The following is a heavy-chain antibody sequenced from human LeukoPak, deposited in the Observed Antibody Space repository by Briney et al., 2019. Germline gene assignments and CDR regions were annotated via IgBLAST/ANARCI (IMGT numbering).Heavy chain of an antibody. Sequence: SETLSLTCAAYGGSFSGYYWSWIRQPPGKGLEWIGEINHSGSTNYNPSLKSRVTISVDTSKNQFSLKLSSVTAADTAVYYCASAAHPITMVRGVTDYWGQGTLVTVSS. V-gene: IGHV4-34*01. CDR2: INHSGST. J-gene: IGHJ4*02. CDR3: ASAAHPITMVRGVTDY. CDR1: GGSFSGYY. D-gene: IGHD3-10*01.